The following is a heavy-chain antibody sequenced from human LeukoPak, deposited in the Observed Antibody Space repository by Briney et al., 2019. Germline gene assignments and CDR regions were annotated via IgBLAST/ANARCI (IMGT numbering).Heavy chain of an antibody. J-gene: IGHJ4*02. D-gene: IGHD2-2*02. Sequence: GGSLRLSCAASGFTFSSYWMSWVRQAPGKGLEWVANIKQDGSEKYYVDSVKGRFTISRDNAKNSLYLQMNSLRAEDTAVYYCARDRYCSSTSCYTAFDYWGQGTLVTVSS. V-gene: IGHV3-7*01. CDR3: ARDRYCSSTSCYTAFDY. CDR1: GFTFSSYW. CDR2: IKQDGSEK.